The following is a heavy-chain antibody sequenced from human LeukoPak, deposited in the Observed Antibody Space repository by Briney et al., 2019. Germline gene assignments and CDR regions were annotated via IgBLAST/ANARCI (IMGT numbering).Heavy chain of an antibody. CDR1: GYTFTGYY. CDR3: ARDRTRTGYSSGWYYDY. V-gene: IGHV1-2*02. Sequence: ASVTVSCKASGYTFTGYYMHWVRQAPGQGLEWMGWINPNSGGTNYAQKFQGRVTMTRDTSISTAYMELSRLRSDDTAVYYCARDRTRTGYSSGWYYDYWGQGTLVTVSS. CDR2: INPNSGGT. D-gene: IGHD6-19*01. J-gene: IGHJ4*02.